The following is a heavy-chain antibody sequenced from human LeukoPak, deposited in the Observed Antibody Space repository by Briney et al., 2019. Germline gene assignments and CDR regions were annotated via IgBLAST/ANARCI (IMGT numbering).Heavy chain of an antibody. Sequence: GGSLRLSCAASGFTFSSYSMNWVRQAPGKGLEWVSYISSSSSTIYYADSVKGRFSISRDNAKNSLYLQINSLGVEDTAVYFCARDYGSGSFAYYFDYWGQGTLVTVSS. J-gene: IGHJ4*02. D-gene: IGHD3-10*01. V-gene: IGHV3-48*04. CDR3: ARDYGSGSFAYYFDY. CDR2: ISSSSSTI. CDR1: GFTFSSYS.